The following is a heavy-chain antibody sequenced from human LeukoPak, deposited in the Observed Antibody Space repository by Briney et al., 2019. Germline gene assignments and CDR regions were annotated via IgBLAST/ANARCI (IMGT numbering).Heavy chain of an antibody. D-gene: IGHD3-22*01. CDR1: GFTFSSYE. J-gene: IGHJ4*02. CDR2: ISSSGSNI. V-gene: IGHV3-48*03. Sequence: GGSLRLSCAASGFTFSSYEMNWVRQAPGKGLEWVSYISSSGSNIYYADSVKGLFTISRDNAKNSLYLQMNSLRAEDTAVYYCARDLPYYDSSGYYGLWGQGTLVTVSS. CDR3: ARDLPYYDSSGYYGL.